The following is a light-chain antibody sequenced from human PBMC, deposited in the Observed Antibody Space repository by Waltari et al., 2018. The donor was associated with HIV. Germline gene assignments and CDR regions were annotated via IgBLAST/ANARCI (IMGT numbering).Light chain of an antibody. CDR2: AAS. CDR1: QSINNF. V-gene: IGKV1-39*01. CDR3: QQTYRTPHT. Sequence: DIQVTQSPSSLSASVGDRVTITCRAGQSINNFVNWYRQTPGKAPELLISAASDVQSGFSSRFVGSGSGTYYTLTVIRLQAGDFAIYYCQQTYRTPHTFGQGTRLEFK. J-gene: IGKJ5*01.